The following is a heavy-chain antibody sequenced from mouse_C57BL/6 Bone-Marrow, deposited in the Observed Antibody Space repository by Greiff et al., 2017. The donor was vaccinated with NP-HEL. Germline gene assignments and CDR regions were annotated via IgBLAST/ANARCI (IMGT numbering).Heavy chain of an antibody. CDR1: GFSLTSYG. Sequence: VQLQQSGPGLVQPSQSLSITCTVSGFSLTSYGVHWVRQSPGKGLEWLGVIWSGGSTDYNAAFISRLSISKDNSKSQVFFKMTSLQADDTAIYYCARRGDYYPYYFDYWGQGTTLTVSS. CDR3: ARRGDYYPYYFDY. J-gene: IGHJ2*01. D-gene: IGHD1-1*01. V-gene: IGHV2-2*01. CDR2: IWSGGST.